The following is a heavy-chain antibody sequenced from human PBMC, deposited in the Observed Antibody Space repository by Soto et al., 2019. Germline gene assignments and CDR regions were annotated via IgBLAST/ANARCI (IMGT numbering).Heavy chain of an antibody. CDR3: ARDVGTYYDFWSGYYPHYGMDV. CDR2: ISAYNGNT. D-gene: IGHD3-3*01. Sequence: QVQLVQSGAEVKKPGASVKVSCKASGYTFTSYGISWVRQAPGQGLEWMGWISAYNGNTNYAQKLQGRVTMTTETSTSTAYMELGSLRSDDTAVYYCARDVGTYYDFWSGYYPHYGMDVWGQGTTVTVSS. J-gene: IGHJ6*02. CDR1: GYTFTSYG. V-gene: IGHV1-18*01.